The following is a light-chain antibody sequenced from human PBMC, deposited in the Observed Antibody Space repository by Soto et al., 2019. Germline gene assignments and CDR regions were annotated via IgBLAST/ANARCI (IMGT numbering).Light chain of an antibody. Sequence: DIQMTQSPSSLSASVGDRVTITCRASQSISNDLYWYQQRPGKAPKLLIYAASSLQRGVPSRFSGSGSGTDFTLTISSLQPEDFATYYCQQSYSTPPYTVGQGTKVDIK. J-gene: IGKJ2*01. CDR1: QSISND. CDR3: QQSYSTPPYT. V-gene: IGKV1-39*01. CDR2: AAS.